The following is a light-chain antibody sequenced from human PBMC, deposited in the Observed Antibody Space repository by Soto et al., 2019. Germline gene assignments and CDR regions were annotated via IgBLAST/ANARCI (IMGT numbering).Light chain of an antibody. CDR2: SDN. V-gene: IGLV1-44*01. J-gene: IGLJ2*01. CDR1: SSNIGSNI. CDR3: AAWDDSLNGVV. Sequence: QSVLTQPPSASGTPGQRVTISCSGTSSNIGSNIVDWYQQLPGTAPKLLIYSDNQRPSGVPDRFSGSKSGTSASLAISGLQSADEADYYCAAWDDSLNGVVFGGGTKLTVL.